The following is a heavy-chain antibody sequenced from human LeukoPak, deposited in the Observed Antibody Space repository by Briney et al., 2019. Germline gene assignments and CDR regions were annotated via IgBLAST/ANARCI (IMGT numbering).Heavy chain of an antibody. D-gene: IGHD2-21*02. CDR2: ISSSGNS. CDR1: GDSISDFY. V-gene: IGHV4-59*01. CDR3: ARVFRGAVTSTWFDP. Sequence: SETLSLTCTVSGDSISDFYWTWIRQTPGKGLEWIGFISSSGNSNYSPSLESRVSISLYTSKSQFSLSLKSVTAADTAVYYCARVFRGAVTSTWFDPWGQGILVTVSS. J-gene: IGHJ5*02.